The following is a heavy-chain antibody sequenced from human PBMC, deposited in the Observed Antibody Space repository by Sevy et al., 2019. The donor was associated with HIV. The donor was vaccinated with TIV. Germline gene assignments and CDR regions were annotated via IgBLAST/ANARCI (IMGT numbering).Heavy chain of an antibody. CDR3: ARTASMDYFFYYAMDV. V-gene: IGHV3-74*01. Sequence: LTCAASGFTFSTYWMHWARQAPGKGLVWVSRVNSDGSSTIYADCVKVRFTISREDAKNTQYLQMNSLRAEDTAVYYCARTASMDYFFYYAMDVWGQGTTVTVSS. CDR2: VNSDGSST. J-gene: IGHJ6*02. CDR1: GFTFSTYW.